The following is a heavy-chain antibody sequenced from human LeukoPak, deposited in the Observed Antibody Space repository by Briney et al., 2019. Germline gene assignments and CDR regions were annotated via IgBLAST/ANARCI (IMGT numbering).Heavy chain of an antibody. Sequence: PETLSLTCTVSGGSISSYYWSWIRQPPGKGLEWIGYIYYSGSTNYNPSLKSRVTISVDTSKNQFSLKLSSVTAADTAVYYCARDLGPYYYGSGSYFDYWGQGTLVTVSS. CDR3: ARDLGPYYYGSGSYFDY. CDR1: GGSISSYY. V-gene: IGHV4-59*01. D-gene: IGHD3-10*01. J-gene: IGHJ4*02. CDR2: IYYSGST.